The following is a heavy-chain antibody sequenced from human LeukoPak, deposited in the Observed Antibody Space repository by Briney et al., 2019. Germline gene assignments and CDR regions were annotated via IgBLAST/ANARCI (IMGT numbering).Heavy chain of an antibody. CDR2: ISYDGSNK. J-gene: IGHJ3*02. CDR1: GFTFGSYA. Sequence: GRSLRLSCAASGFTFGSYAMHWVRQAPGKGLEWVAVISYDGSNKYYADSVKGRFTISRDNSKNTLYLQMNSLRAEDTAVYYCASPRHSSGYLDAFDIWGQGTMVTVSS. CDR3: ASPRHSSGYLDAFDI. D-gene: IGHD3-22*01. V-gene: IGHV3-30-3*01.